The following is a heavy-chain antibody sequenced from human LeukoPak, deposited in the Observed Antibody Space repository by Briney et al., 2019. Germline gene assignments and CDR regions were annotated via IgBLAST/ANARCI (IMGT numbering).Heavy chain of an antibody. V-gene: IGHV3-73*01. CDR1: GFTFSGSA. J-gene: IGHJ4*02. D-gene: IGHD1-26*01. Sequence: GGSLRLSCAASGFTFSGSAMHWVRQASGKGLEWVGRISGKANSYATAYAASVKGRLTIYRDDSKNTAYLQMNSLKTEDTAVYYCTVNRGASDYWDQGTLVTVSS. CDR3: TVNRGASDY. CDR2: ISGKANSYAT.